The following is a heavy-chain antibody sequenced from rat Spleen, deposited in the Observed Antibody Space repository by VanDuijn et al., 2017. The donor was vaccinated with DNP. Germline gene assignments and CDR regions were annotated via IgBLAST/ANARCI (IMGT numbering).Heavy chain of an antibody. CDR1: GFPLTNPG. Sequence: EQLRESGPGLVQPSRTLSLTCLVSGFPLTNPGVNRVRQPPGKGLDWISAIGNGGSTDYNAVFKSRLSTSRDTSKSQVLLQMNSLQTEDTAMYFCARYGCNSEYFDFWGQGVLVTVSS. CDR3: ARYGCNSEYFDF. J-gene: IGHJ2*01. D-gene: IGHD4-4*01. V-gene: IGHV2-16*01. CDR2: IGNGGST.